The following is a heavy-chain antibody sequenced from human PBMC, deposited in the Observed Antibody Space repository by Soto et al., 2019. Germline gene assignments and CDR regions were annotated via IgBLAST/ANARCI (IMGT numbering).Heavy chain of an antibody. J-gene: IGHJ5*02. CDR3: ARSSSSWYSPWFDP. CDR2: IITIFGPA. Sequence: QVQLVQSGAEVKKPGSSVKVSCKASGCTFSSYAISWVRQAPGQGLEWMGGIITIFGPANYAQKFQGRVTITPDESTRTAYMELSSLRSEDAAVYYFARSSSSWYSPWFDPWGQGTLVTVSS. CDR1: GCTFSSYA. D-gene: IGHD6-13*01. V-gene: IGHV1-69*01.